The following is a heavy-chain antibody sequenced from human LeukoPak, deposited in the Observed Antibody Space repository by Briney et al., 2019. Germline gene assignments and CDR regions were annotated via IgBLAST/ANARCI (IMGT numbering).Heavy chain of an antibody. J-gene: IGHJ4*02. CDR3: ARVKDGYIFDY. Sequence: GGSLRLSCAVSGFTFSSYWMHWVRQAPGKGLVWVSRINSDGSSTSYADSVKGRFTISRDNAKNTLYLQMNSLRAEDTAVYYCARVKDGYIFDYWGQGTLVTVSS. CDR1: GFTFSSYW. V-gene: IGHV3-74*01. D-gene: IGHD5-24*01. CDR2: INSDGSST.